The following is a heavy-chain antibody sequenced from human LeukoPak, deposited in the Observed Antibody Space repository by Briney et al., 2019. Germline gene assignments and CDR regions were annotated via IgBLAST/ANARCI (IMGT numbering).Heavy chain of an antibody. CDR2: LSGSGITT. D-gene: IGHD6-19*01. Sequence: GGSLRLSCAASGFTFSNSAMSWVRQAPGKGLEWSSTLSGSGITTYYADSVKGRLTISRDNSKNTLYLQMNSLRAEDTAVYYCAKGIYSSGWSYFDYWGHGTLVTVSS. CDR1: GFTFSNSA. V-gene: IGHV3-23*01. J-gene: IGHJ4*01. CDR3: AKGIYSSGWSYFDY.